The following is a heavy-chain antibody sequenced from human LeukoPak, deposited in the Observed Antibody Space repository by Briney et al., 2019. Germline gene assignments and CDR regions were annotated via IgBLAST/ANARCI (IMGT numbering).Heavy chain of an antibody. J-gene: IGHJ4*02. CDR2: INPNSGGT. CDR3: ARGGHDSSGYYYGVYFDY. CDR1: GYTFTGYY. D-gene: IGHD3-22*01. Sequence: EASVKVSCKASGYTFTGYYMHWVRQAPGQGLEWMGWINPNSGGTNYAQKFQGRVTMTRDTSISTAYMELSRLRSDDTAVYYCARGGHDSSGYYYGVYFDYWGQGTLVTVSS. V-gene: IGHV1-2*02.